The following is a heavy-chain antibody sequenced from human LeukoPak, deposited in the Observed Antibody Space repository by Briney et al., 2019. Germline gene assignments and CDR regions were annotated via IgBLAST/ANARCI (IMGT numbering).Heavy chain of an antibody. CDR3: ARDSSGLRTPRPWYFDL. Sequence: GASVKVSCKASGGTFSSYAISWVRQAPGQGLEWMGRIIPIFGTANYAQKFQGRVTITTDESTSTAYMELSSLRSEDTAVYYCARDSSGLRTPRPWYFDLWGRGTLVTVSS. D-gene: IGHD3-22*01. CDR1: GGTFSSYA. CDR2: IIPIFGTA. V-gene: IGHV1-69*05. J-gene: IGHJ2*01.